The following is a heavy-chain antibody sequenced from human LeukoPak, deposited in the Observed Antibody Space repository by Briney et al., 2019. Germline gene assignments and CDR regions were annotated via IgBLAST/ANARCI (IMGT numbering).Heavy chain of an antibody. V-gene: IGHV4-59*01. CDR2: IHYSGST. D-gene: IGHD3-10*01. Sequence: SETLSLTCTVSHVSISTYYWSWIRQPPGKGLEWMRYIHYSGSTNYTPPIKSRVTISVDTSKKQLSLMLRSVTAADTAVYYCARDIYGSGHGWFDTWGQGRLVTVSS. CDR1: HVSISTYY. J-gene: IGHJ5*02. CDR3: ARDIYGSGHGWFDT.